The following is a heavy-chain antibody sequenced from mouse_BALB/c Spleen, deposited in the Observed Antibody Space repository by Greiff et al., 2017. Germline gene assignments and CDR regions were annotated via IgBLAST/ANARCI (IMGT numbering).Heavy chain of an antibody. CDR2: ISSGGGST. Sequence: EVQLMESGGGLVKPGGSLKLSCAASGFAFSSYDMSWVRQTPEKRLEWVAYISSGGGSTYYPDTVKGRFTISRDNAKNTLYLQMSSLKSEDTAVYYCARHVHYGSSYRFAYWGQGTPVTVSA. CDR1: GFAFSSYD. D-gene: IGHD1-1*01. V-gene: IGHV5-12-1*01. J-gene: IGHJ3*01. CDR3: ARHVHYGSSYRFAY.